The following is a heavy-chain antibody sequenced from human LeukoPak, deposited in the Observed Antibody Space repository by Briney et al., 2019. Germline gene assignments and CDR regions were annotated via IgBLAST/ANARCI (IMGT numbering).Heavy chain of an antibody. CDR2: LYYSGST. CDR3: ARAGYYYDGSGYYYADY. J-gene: IGHJ4*02. CDR1: GGSISGYY. V-gene: IGHV4-59*12. Sequence: PSETLSLTCTVSGGSISGYYWSWIRQPPGKGLEWIGYLYYSGSTNYNPSLKSRVTISVDTSKNQFSLKLSSVTAADTAVYYCARAGYYYDGSGYYYADYWGQGTLVTVSS. D-gene: IGHD3-22*01.